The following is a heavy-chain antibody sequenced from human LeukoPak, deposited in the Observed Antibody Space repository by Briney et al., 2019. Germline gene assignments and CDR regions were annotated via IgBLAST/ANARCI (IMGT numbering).Heavy chain of an antibody. CDR2: ISSSGGTT. CDR3: AKEEWLLAVYFDY. CDR1: GFTFSSYG. J-gene: IGHJ4*02. Sequence: AGGSLRLSCVASGFTFSSYGMHWVRQAPGKGLEWVSAISSSGGTTYYADSVKGRFTISRDNSKNTLYLQMNSLRAEDTAVYYCAKEEWLLAVYFDYWGQGTLVTVSS. V-gene: IGHV3-23*01. D-gene: IGHD3-3*01.